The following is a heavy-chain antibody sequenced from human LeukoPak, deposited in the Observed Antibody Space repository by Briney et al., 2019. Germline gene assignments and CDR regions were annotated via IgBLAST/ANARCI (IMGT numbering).Heavy chain of an antibody. D-gene: IGHD4-17*01. V-gene: IGHV1-2*02. J-gene: IGHJ4*02. CDR1: GYTFIDHY. Sequence: GASVKVSCKASGYTFIDHYMHWVRQAPGQGLEWMGWINPYSGGTNYAQKFQGRVTMTRDTSISTAYMELSSLRSDDTAVYYCARVGGDSGRGWDPADYWGQGTLVTVSS. CDR2: INPYSGGT. CDR3: ARVGGDSGRGWDPADY.